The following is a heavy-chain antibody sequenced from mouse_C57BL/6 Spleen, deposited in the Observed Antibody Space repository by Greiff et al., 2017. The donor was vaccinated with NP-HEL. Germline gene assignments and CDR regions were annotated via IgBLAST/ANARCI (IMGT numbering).Heavy chain of an antibody. Sequence: EVQGVESGEGLVKPGGSLKLSCAASGFTFSSYAMSWVRQTPEKRLEWVAYISSGGDYIYYADTVKGRFTISRDNARNTLYLQMSSLKSEDTAMYYCTRVMVKKYYFDYWGQGTTLTVSS. CDR1: GFTFSSYA. CDR3: TRVMVKKYYFDY. V-gene: IGHV5-9-1*02. J-gene: IGHJ2*01. D-gene: IGHD2-1*01. CDR2: ISSGGDYI.